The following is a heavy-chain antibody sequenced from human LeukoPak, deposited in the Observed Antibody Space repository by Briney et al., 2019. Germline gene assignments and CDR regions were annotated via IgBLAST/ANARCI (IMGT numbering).Heavy chain of an antibody. D-gene: IGHD3-10*01. CDR2: IYSGGST. V-gene: IGHV3-66*01. Sequence: LEWVSVIYSGGSTYYADSVKGRFTISRDNSKNTLYLQMNSLRAEDTAVYYCAREVTNAFDIWGQGTMVTVSS. CDR3: AREVTNAFDI. J-gene: IGHJ3*02.